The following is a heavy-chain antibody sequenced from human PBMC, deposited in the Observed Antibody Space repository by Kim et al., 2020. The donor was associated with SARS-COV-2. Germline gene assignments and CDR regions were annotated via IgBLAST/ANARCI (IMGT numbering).Heavy chain of an antibody. D-gene: IGHD6-19*01. CDR1: GLTFDDYA. J-gene: IGHJ4*02. CDR3: VRGQQWLIKN. CDR2: ISRDVGEI. Sequence: GGSLRLSCAASGLTFDDYAIQWVRQVPGKGLEWVSLISRDVGEIKYADSVKGRFTISRDNSKKSVYLQMNSLRSEDTALYYCVRGQQWLIKNWGQGTQVTVSS. V-gene: IGHV3-43*02.